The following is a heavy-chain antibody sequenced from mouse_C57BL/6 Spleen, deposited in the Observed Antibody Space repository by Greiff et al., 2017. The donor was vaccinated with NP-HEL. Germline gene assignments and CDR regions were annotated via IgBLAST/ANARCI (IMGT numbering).Heavy chain of an antibody. CDR1: GYTFTDYE. D-gene: IGHD1-1*01. CDR3: TRDYGSSPAWFAY. V-gene: IGHV1-15*01. CDR2: IDPETGGT. J-gene: IGHJ3*01. Sequence: VQLQQSGAELVRPGASVTLSCKASGYTFTDYEMHWVKQTPVHGLEWIGAIDPETGGTAYNQKFKGKAILTADKSSSTAYMELRSLTSEDSAVYYCTRDYGSSPAWFAYWGQRTLVTVSA.